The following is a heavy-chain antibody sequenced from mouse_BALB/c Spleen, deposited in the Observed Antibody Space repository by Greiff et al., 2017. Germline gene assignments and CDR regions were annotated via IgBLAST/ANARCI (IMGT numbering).Heavy chain of an antibody. Sequence: EVKVVESGGGLVQPGGSRKLSCAASGFTFSSFGMHWVRQAPEKGLEWVAYISSGSSTIYYADTVKGRFTISRDNPKNTLFLQMTSLRSEDTAMYYCARDGWGRRDAMDYWGQGTSVTVSS. CDR3: ARDGWGRRDAMDY. J-gene: IGHJ4*01. CDR2: ISSGSSTI. CDR1: GFTFSSFG. D-gene: IGHD2-3*01. V-gene: IGHV5-17*02.